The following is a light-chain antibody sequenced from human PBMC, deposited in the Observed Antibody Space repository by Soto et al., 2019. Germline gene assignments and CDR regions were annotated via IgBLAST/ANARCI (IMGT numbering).Light chain of an antibody. V-gene: IGLV2-14*01. Sequence: QSALTQPASVSGSPGQSITISCTGASSDVGAYNYVSWYQQHPGKAPKLMIFDVSNRPSGVSNRFSASKSGNTASLTISGLQAEDEADYYCSSHTSSSTVVSGGGTKLTVL. CDR3: SSHTSSSTVV. CDR2: DVS. CDR1: SSDVGAYNY. J-gene: IGLJ2*01.